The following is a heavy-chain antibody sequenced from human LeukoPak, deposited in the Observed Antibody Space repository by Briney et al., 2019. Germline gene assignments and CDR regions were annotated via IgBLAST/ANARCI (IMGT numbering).Heavy chain of an antibody. CDR3: AHAPASYYDFWSGPRSGYYFGY. CDR1: GFSLNTSGVG. Sequence: SGPTLVRPTQTLSLTCTFSGFSLNTSGVGVGWIRQPPGKALEWLSLIYSDDAKRYSPSLKSRLTITKDTSRNQVVLTMTNMDPVDTATYYCAHAPASYYDFWSGPRSGYYFGYWGQETLVTVSS. D-gene: IGHD3-3*01. CDR2: IYSDDAK. J-gene: IGHJ4*02. V-gene: IGHV2-5*02.